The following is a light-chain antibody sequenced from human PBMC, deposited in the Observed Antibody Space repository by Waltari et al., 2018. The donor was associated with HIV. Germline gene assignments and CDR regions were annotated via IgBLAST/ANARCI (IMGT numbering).Light chain of an antibody. CDR3: AAWNDSLSGDV. CDR1: RSHIGRNY. V-gene: IGLV1-47*02. CDR2: SNN. Sequence: QSVLTQPPTASETPGQRVHIFCSGQRSHIGRNYVYWYQHPPGTAPKLLIYSNNQRPSGVPDRISGSKSCTSASLAISGLRSEDEADYYCAAWNDSLSGDVFGTGTKVTV. J-gene: IGLJ1*01.